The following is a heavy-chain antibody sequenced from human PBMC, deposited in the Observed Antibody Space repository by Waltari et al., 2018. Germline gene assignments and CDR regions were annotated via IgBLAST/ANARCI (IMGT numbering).Heavy chain of an antibody. V-gene: IGHV4-59*01. Sequence: QVQLQESGPGLVKPSETLSLTCTVSGGSISSYYWSWIRQPPGKGLEWIGYIYYSGSTNYNPSLKSRVTISVDTSKNQFSLKLSSVTAADTAVYYCARDPSGSYYSYDYWGQGTLVTVSS. D-gene: IGHD1-26*01. CDR1: GGSISSYY. CDR3: ARDPSGSYYSYDY. CDR2: IYYSGST. J-gene: IGHJ4*02.